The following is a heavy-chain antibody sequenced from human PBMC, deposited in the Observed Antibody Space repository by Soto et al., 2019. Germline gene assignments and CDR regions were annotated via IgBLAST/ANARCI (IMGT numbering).Heavy chain of an antibody. CDR3: ARSCSGGSCYSGLDV. CDR1: GCTFDAYS. D-gene: IGHD2-15*01. CDR2: ISSSSNTI. Sequence: PGGSLRLSCSAAGCTFDAYSMNWVRQSPGKGLEWVSYISSSSNTIYDADSVKGRFTISRDNAKNSLYLQMNSLRAEDTAVYYCARSCSGGSCYSGLDVWGQGTTVPVSS. J-gene: IGHJ6*02. V-gene: IGHV3-48*01.